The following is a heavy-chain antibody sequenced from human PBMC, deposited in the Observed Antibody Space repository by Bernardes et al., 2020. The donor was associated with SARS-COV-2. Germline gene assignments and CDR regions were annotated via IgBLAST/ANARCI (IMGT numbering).Heavy chain of an antibody. CDR2: ISYDGSNK. CDR3: ARDLSAVAGPLDY. Sequence: FLSPSRAAPRYTLRRYGRHAVRPAPGKGPEGEAVISYDGSNKYHADSVKGRFTISRDHSKNTLYLQMNSLRAEDTAVYYCARDLSAVAGPLDYWGQGTLVTVSS. D-gene: IGHD6-19*01. V-gene: IGHV3-30*03. CDR1: RYTLRRYG. J-gene: IGHJ4*02.